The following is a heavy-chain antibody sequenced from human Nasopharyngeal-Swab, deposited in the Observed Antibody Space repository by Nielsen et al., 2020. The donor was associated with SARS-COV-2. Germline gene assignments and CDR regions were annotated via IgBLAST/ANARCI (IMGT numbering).Heavy chain of an antibody. CDR2: IYSGGTT. D-gene: IGHD5-12*01. Sequence: GGSLRLSCAASGFTVSNSYMTWVRQAPGKGLEWVSVIYSGGTTYYADSVRGRFTISRDNSKNTLFLQMNSLRAEDTAVYYCARVERGYSGYDAFGIWGQGTVVTVSS. CDR1: GFTVSNSY. J-gene: IGHJ3*02. V-gene: IGHV3-66*01. CDR3: ARVERGYSGYDAFGI.